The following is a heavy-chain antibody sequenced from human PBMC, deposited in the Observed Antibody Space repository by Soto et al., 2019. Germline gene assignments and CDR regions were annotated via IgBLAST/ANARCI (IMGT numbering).Heavy chain of an antibody. CDR3: ARLQTTWAFDI. D-gene: IGHD4-17*01. J-gene: IGHJ3*02. V-gene: IGHV4-59*08. CDR1: GGSISSYY. CDR2: IYYSGST. Sequence: TSETLSLTCTVSGGSISSYYWSWIRQPPGKGLEWIGYIYYSGSTNYNPSLKSRVTISVDTSKNQFSLKLSSVTAADTAVYYCARLQTTWAFDIWAQGTMVTVS.